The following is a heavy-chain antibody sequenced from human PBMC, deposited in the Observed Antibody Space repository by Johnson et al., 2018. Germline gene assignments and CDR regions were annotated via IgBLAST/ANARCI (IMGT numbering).Heavy chain of an antibody. V-gene: IGHV3-33*01. CDR2: IWYDGSNK. CDR3: ARAESSPHYGMDV. D-gene: IGHD6-13*01. Sequence: QVQLVQSGGGVVQPGRSLRLSCAASGFTFSSYGMHWVRQAPGKGLEWVAVIWYDGSNKYYADSVKGRFTISRDNSKNTLYLQMNSLRAEDTGVYYCARAESSPHYGMDVWGQGTTVTVSS. CDR1: GFTFSSYG. J-gene: IGHJ6*02.